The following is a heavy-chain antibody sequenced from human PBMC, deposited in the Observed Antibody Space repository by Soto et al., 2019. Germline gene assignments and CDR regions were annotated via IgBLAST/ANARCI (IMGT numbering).Heavy chain of an antibody. CDR1: GYTFTGYY. D-gene: IGHD6-13*01. Sequence: GASVKVSCKASGYTFTGYYMHWVRQAPGQGLEWMGWINPNSGGTNYAQKFQGWVTMTRDTSISTAYMELSRLRSDDTAVYYCARAIAAAGRSAFDIWGQGTMVTVSS. V-gene: IGHV1-2*04. J-gene: IGHJ3*02. CDR3: ARAIAAAGRSAFDI. CDR2: INPNSGGT.